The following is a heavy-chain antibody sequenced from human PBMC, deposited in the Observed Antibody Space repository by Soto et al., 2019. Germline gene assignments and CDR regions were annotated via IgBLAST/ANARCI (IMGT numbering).Heavy chain of an antibody. V-gene: IGHV1-69*12. Sequence: QVQLVQSGAEMKKPGSLVKVSCKASGGTFSNVAIAWVRQAPGQGLEWMGGIFPVFGTATYAQKFRGRVILVVADSTNKTYMELNSLTSEDTALYSCARSSQRSPTWYSYGLDVWGQGTSVIVSS. CDR1: GGTFSNVA. CDR2: IFPVFGTA. CDR3: ARSSQRSPTWYSYGLDV. D-gene: IGHD1-26*01. J-gene: IGHJ6*02.